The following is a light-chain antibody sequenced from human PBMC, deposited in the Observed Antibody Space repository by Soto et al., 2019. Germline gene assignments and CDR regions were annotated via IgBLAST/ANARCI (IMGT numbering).Light chain of an antibody. CDR2: DAS. CDR1: RGISTY. CDR3: QQRTTWPG. Sequence: EIVLTQSPATLSLSPGERATLSCTASRGISTYLAWYQQKPGQAPRLLIYDASNMATGIPARFSGVGSATDFTLTISSLAPEDFAVYYCQQRTTWPGFGPGTKVDIK. V-gene: IGKV3-11*01. J-gene: IGKJ3*01.